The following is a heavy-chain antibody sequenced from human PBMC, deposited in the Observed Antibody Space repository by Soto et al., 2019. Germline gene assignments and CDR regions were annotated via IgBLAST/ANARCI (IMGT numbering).Heavy chain of an antibody. J-gene: IGHJ5*02. CDR1: GGTFSSYA. Sequence: QVQLVQSGAEVKKPGSSVKVSCKASGGTFSSYAISWVRQAPGQGLEWMGGSIPIFGTANYAQKFQGRVTITADESTSTAYMELSSLRSEDTAVYYCARESWALEMATITDPWGQGTLVTVSS. D-gene: IGHD5-12*01. CDR3: ARESWALEMATITDP. CDR2: SIPIFGTA. V-gene: IGHV1-69*01.